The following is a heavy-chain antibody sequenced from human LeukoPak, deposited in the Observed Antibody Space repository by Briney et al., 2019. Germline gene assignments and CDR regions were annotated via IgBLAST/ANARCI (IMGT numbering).Heavy chain of an antibody. CDR2: ISGDGGST. CDR1: GFTFDDYA. D-gene: IGHD1-26*01. CDR3: AKDIASGSYLDY. Sequence: GKSLRLSCEASGFTFDDYAMHWVRQAPGKGLEWVSLISGDGGSTYYADSVKGRFTISRDNSKNSLYLQMNGLRTEDTALYYCAKDIASGSYLDYWGQGTLVTVSS. J-gene: IGHJ4*02. V-gene: IGHV3-43*02.